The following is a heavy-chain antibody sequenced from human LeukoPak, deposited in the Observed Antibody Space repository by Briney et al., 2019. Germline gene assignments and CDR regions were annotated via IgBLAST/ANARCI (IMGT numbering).Heavy chain of an antibody. CDR3: ARRRYDFWSGYSRNWYFDL. CDR2: INHSGST. Sequence: SETLSLTCAVYGGSFSGYYWSWLRQPPGKGLEWIGEINHSGSTNYNPSLKSRVTISVDTSKNQFSLKLSSVTAADTAVYYCARRRYDFWSGYSRNWYFDLWGRGTLVTVSS. V-gene: IGHV4-34*01. J-gene: IGHJ2*01. D-gene: IGHD3-3*01. CDR1: GGSFSGYY.